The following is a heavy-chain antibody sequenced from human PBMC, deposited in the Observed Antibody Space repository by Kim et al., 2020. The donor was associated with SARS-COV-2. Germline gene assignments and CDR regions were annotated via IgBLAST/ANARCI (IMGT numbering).Heavy chain of an antibody. D-gene: IGHD3-3*01. Sequence: SVKVSCKASGGTFSSYAISWVRQAPGQGLEWMGGIIPIFGTANYAQKFQGRVTITADESTSTAYMELSSLRSEDTAVYYCARDRTPRDFWSGYYNPTPRYYFDYWGQGTLDTVSS. V-gene: IGHV1-69*13. CDR1: GGTFSSYA. CDR2: IIPIFGTA. J-gene: IGHJ4*02. CDR3: ARDRTPRDFWSGYYNPTPRYYFDY.